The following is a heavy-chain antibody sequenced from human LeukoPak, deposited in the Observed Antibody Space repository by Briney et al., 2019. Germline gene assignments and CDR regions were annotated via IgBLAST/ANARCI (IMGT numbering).Heavy chain of an antibody. J-gene: IGHJ6*02. CDR3: ARGRQLVRNYYYYYGMDV. D-gene: IGHD6-6*01. Sequence: SETLSLTCTVSGGSISSGGYYWSWIRQHPGKGLEWIGYIYYSGSTYYNPSLKSRVAISVDTSKNQFSLKLSSVTAADTAVYYCARGRQLVRNYYYYYGMDVWGQGTTVTVSS. V-gene: IGHV4-31*03. CDR1: GGSISSGGYY. CDR2: IYYSGST.